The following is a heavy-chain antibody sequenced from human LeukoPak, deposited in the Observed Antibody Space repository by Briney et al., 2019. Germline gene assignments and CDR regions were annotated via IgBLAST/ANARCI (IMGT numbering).Heavy chain of an antibody. D-gene: IGHD3-10*01. CDR3: AKGFGEGDTFLFLTDSYMDV. Sequence: PGGSLRLSCAASGFTFSSYEMNWVRQAPGKGLEWVSAISGSGGSTYYADSVKGRFTISRDNSKNTLYLQMNSLRAEDTAVYYCAKGFGEGDTFLFLTDSYMDVWGKGTTVTVSS. CDR2: ISGSGGST. J-gene: IGHJ6*03. V-gene: IGHV3-23*01. CDR1: GFTFSSYE.